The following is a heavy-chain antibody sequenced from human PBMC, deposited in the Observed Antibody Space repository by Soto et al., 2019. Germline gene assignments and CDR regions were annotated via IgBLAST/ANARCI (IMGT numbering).Heavy chain of an antibody. V-gene: IGHV1-69*13. Sequence: SVKVSCKAPGGTFSSYAISWVRQAPGQGLEWMGGIIPIFGTANYAQKFQGRVTITADESTSTAYMELSSLRSEDTAVYYCARDGLSDGYNLPYYYYGMDVWGQGTTVTVSS. J-gene: IGHJ6*02. CDR3: ARDGLSDGYNLPYYYYGMDV. CDR1: GGTFSSYA. CDR2: IIPIFGTA. D-gene: IGHD2-21*01.